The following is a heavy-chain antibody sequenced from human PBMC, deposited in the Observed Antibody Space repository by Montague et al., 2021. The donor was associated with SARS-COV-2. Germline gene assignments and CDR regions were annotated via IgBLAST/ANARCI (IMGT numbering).Heavy chain of an antibody. CDR3: ARTTTRMLYPENAFDI. J-gene: IGHJ3*02. Sequence: CAISGDSVSSNTATWNWIRQSPSRGLEWLGSTYYRSKWYHDYAISLKSRITINPDTSKNQFSLQLSSVAPEDTAVFYCARTTTRMLYPENAFDIWGQGTMVTVSS. D-gene: IGHD2-15*01. CDR2: TYYRSKWYH. V-gene: IGHV6-1*01. CDR1: GDSVSSNTAT.